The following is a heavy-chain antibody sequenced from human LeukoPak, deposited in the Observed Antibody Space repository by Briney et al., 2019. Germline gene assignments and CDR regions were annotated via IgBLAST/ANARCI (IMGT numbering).Heavy chain of an antibody. D-gene: IGHD3-22*01. Sequence: VSVKVSCKVSGYTLTELSMHWVRQAPGKGLEWMGGFDPEDGETIYAQKFQGRVTMTEDTSTDTAYMELSSLRSEDTAVYYCATVDDYDSSGYYNFDYWGQGTLVTVSS. CDR3: ATVDDYDSSGYYNFDY. CDR2: FDPEDGET. CDR1: GYTLTELS. V-gene: IGHV1-24*01. J-gene: IGHJ4*02.